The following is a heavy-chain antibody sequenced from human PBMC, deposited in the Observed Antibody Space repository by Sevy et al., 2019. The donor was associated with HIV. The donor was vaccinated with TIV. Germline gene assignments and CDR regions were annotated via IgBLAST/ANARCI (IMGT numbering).Heavy chain of an antibody. CDR2: ISYDGTAN. V-gene: IGHV3-30*04. J-gene: IGHJ4*02. CDR1: GFTFSSFA. CDR3: ARDGVSSGWYRGYYFDN. Sequence: GGSLRLSCAASGFTFSSFAMHWVRQAPGKGLDWVTFISYDGTANYYADSVKGRFTISRDNSKNTLDLQMNSLRPEDTAIYYCARDGVSSGWYRGYYFDNWGQGTLVTVSS. D-gene: IGHD6-19*01.